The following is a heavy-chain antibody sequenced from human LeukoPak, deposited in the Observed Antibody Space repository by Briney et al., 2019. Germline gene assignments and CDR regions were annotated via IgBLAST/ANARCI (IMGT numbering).Heavy chain of an antibody. CDR3: ASPYSQDDAFDI. CDR2: IYSGGST. CDR1: GFTVSSNY. D-gene: IGHD2-15*01. J-gene: IGHJ3*02. Sequence: PGGSLRLSRAASGFTVSSNYMSWVRQAPGKGLEGVSVIYSGGSTYYADSVKGRFTISRDNSKNTLYLQMNSPRAEDTAVYYCASPYSQDDAFDIWGQGTMVTVSS. V-gene: IGHV3-66*01.